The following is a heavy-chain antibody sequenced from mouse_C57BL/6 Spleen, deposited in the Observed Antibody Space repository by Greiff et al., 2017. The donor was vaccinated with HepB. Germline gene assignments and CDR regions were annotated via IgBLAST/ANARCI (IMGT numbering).Heavy chain of an antibody. CDR2: IFPGSGNT. CDR3: ARSNYAYFDY. D-gene: IGHD2-4*01. CDR1: GYSFTSYY. V-gene: IGHV1-66*01. J-gene: IGHJ2*01. Sequence: VQLQQSGPELVKPGASVKISCKASGYSFTSYYIHWVKQRPGQGLEWIGWIFPGSGNTKYNEKFKGKATLTADTSSSTAYMQLSSLTSEDSAVYYCARSNYAYFDYWGQGTTLTVSS.